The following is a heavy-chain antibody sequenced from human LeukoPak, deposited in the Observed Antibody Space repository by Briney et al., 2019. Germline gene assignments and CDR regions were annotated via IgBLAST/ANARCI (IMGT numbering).Heavy chain of an antibody. J-gene: IGHJ4*02. CDR1: GFRFSSYA. CDR2: IKQDGSEK. V-gene: IGHV3-7*01. Sequence: GGSLRLSCAASGFRFSSYAMSWVRQAPGKGLEWVANIKQDGSEKYYVDSVKGRFTISRDNAKNSLYLQMSSLRAEDTAVYYCASDLVGGFDYWGQGTLVTVSS. CDR3: ASDLVGGFDY. D-gene: IGHD4-23*01.